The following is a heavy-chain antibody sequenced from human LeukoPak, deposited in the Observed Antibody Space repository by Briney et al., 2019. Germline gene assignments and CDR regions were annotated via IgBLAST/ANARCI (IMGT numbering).Heavy chain of an antibody. D-gene: IGHD3-10*01. CDR1: GYTFTSYY. V-gene: IGHV1-46*01. CDR2: INPNGGST. J-gene: IGHJ6*02. Sequence: ASVKVSCKASGYTFTSYYMHWVRQAPGQGLEWMGIINPNGGSTSYAQKFQGRVTMTRDTSTSTVYMELSSLRSEDTAVYYCARDRGPLLWFGELLPQKQDGMDVWGQGTTVTVSS. CDR3: ARDRGPLLWFGELLPQKQDGMDV.